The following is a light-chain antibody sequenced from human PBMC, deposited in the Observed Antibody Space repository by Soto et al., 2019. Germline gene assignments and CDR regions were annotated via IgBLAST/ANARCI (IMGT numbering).Light chain of an antibody. J-gene: IGLJ3*02. Sequence: QLVLTQPPSVSGAPGQRVTISCTGSSSNIGAGYDVHWYQQLPGTVPKLLIYDNSIRPSGVPDRFSGSKSGTSASLAITGLRAEDEADYYCQSFDVSLSGGDWVFGGGTKLTVL. CDR2: DNS. CDR3: QSFDVSLSGGDWV. CDR1: SSNIGAGYD. V-gene: IGLV1-40*01.